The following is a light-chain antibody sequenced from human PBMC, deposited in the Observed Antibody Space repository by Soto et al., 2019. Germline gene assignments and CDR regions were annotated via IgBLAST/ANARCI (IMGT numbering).Light chain of an antibody. CDR3: QQCGSSPWT. V-gene: IGKV3-20*01. CDR1: QSVSSYY. CDR2: AAS. Sequence: EIVLTQSPGTLSLSPGERATLSFRASQSVSSYYLAWYQQKPGQAPRLLIYAASSRATGIPDRFSGGGSGTDFTLSISRPEPEDFAVYYCQQCGSSPWTFGQGTKVDIK. J-gene: IGKJ1*01.